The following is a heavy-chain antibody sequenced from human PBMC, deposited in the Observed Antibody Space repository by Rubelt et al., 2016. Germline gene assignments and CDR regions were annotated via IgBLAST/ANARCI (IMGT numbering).Heavy chain of an antibody. CDR3: AGLDVVVVAATVEDY. J-gene: IGHJ4*02. Sequence: EVQLVESGGGLVQPGGSLRLSCAASGFTVSSNYMSWVRQAPGKGLEWVSVIYSGGSTYYADSVKGRFTISGGNSKNTLYLQMNSLRAEDTAVYYCAGLDVVVVAATVEDYWGQGTLVTVSS. D-gene: IGHD2-15*01. CDR1: GFTVSSNY. CDR2: IYSGGST. V-gene: IGHV3-66*04.